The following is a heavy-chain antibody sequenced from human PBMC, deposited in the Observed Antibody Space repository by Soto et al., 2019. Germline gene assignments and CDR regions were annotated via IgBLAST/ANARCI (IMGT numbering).Heavy chain of an antibody. V-gene: IGHV4-4*02. CDR2: IYHSGST. Sequence: PSENLSLTCAVSGGSISNSNWWSWVRQPPGKGLEWIGEIYHSGSTNYNPSLKSRVTISVDKSKNQFSLKLSSVTAADTAVYYCARVIATAINWFDPWGQGTLVTVS. J-gene: IGHJ5*02. CDR1: GGSISNSNW. CDR3: ARVIATAINWFDP. D-gene: IGHD6-13*01.